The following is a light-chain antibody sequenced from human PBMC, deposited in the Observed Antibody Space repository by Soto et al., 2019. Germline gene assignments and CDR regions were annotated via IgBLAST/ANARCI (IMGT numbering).Light chain of an antibody. CDR1: NIGSKS. V-gene: IGLV3-21*02. CDR2: DDS. J-gene: IGLJ1*01. CDR3: QVWDSSSEHYV. Sequence: SYELTQPPSVSVAPGQTARITCGGNNIGSKSVHWFQQKPGQAPVLVVHDDSDRPSGIPERFAGANSGNTATLTISRVEGGDEADYYCQVWDSSSEHYVFGTGTKLTVL.